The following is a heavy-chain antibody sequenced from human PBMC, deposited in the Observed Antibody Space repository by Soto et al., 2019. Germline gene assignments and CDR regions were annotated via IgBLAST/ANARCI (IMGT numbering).Heavy chain of an antibody. J-gene: IGHJ4*02. D-gene: IGHD2-15*01. CDR1: GFIFSNCA. CDR3: AKDTGRGGGSVFDY. Sequence: EVQLLESGGGLVQPGGSLRLSCAPSGFIFSNCAMSWVRQARGKGLEWVSAISGSGADTYYTESVKGRFTISRDNFKNTLYLQMNSLRAEDTAVYYCAKDTGRGGGSVFDYWGQGTLVTVSS. V-gene: IGHV3-23*01. CDR2: ISGSGADT.